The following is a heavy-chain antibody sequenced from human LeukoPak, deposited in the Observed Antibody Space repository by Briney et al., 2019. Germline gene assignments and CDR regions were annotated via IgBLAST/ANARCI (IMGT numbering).Heavy chain of an antibody. J-gene: IGHJ4*02. CDR1: GYRFTSYW. Sequence: GESLKISCKGSGYRFTSYWIGWVRQMPGKGLEWMGIVYPGDSDTRYSPSFQGQVTISADKSISTAYPQWSSLKASDTAMYYCARLSGYSSSSSFDYWGQGTLVTVFS. CDR2: VYPGDSDT. D-gene: IGHD6-6*01. CDR3: ARLSGYSSSSSFDY. V-gene: IGHV5-51*01.